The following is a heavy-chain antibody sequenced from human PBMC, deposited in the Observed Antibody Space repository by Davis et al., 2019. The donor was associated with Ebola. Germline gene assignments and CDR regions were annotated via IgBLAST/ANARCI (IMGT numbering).Heavy chain of an antibody. J-gene: IGHJ4*02. V-gene: IGHV3-49*04. CDR3: TRKERWDSSGYYYFHTGVDY. D-gene: IGHD3-22*01. CDR1: GFTFGDYA. Sequence: PGGSLRLSCTASGFTFGDYAMSWVRQAPGKGLEWVGFIRSKAYGGTTEYAASVKGRFTISRDDSKSIAYLQMNSLKTEDTAVYYCTRKERWDSSGYYYFHTGVDYWGQGTLVTVSS. CDR2: IRSKAYGGTT.